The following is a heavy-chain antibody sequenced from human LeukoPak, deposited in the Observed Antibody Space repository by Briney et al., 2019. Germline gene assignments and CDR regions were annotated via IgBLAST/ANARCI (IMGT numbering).Heavy chain of an antibody. D-gene: IGHD2-15*01. CDR2: IIPIFGTA. V-gene: IGHV1-69*05. J-gene: IGHJ3*02. Sequence: SVKVSCKASGGTFSSYAISWVRQAPGQGLEWMGRIIPIFGTANYAQKFQGRVTITTDKSTSTAYMELSSLRSEDTAVYYCASPRYCSGGSCYVDAFDIWGQGTMVTVSS. CDR1: GGTFSSYA. CDR3: ASPRYCSGGSCYVDAFDI.